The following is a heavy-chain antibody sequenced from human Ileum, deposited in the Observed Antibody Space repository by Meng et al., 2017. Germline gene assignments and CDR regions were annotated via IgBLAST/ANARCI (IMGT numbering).Heavy chain of an antibody. D-gene: IGHD3-10*01. CDR3: ARVVGGPASMSGWFDP. CDR2: IYHSGSP. Sequence: QAEPQGLGPGPVKPSCTLSLTCAVSGGSISRSNWWTWVRQAPGKGLEWIGEIYHSGSPNYNPSLKSRVTISVDKSQNQFSLKLNSVTAADTAVYYCARVVGGPASMSGWFDPWGQGTLVTVSS. V-gene: IGHV4-4*02. CDR1: GGSISRSNW. J-gene: IGHJ5*01.